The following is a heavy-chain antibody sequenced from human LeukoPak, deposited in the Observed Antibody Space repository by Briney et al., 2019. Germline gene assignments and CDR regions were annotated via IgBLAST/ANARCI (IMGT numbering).Heavy chain of an antibody. CDR2: IYYGGST. J-gene: IGHJ6*02. CDR1: GDSISSYY. CDR3: ARLPGYSNYYYYGMDV. D-gene: IGHD4-11*01. Sequence: SETLSLTCTVSGDSISSYYWNWIRQPPGKGLEWIGYIYYGGSTNYNPSLKSRVTISVDTSKNQFSLKLSSVTAADTAVYYCARLPGYSNYYYYGMDVWGQGTTVTVSS. V-gene: IGHV4-59*08.